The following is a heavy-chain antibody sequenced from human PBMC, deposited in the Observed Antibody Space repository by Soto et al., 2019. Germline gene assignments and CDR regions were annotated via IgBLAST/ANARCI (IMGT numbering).Heavy chain of an antibody. V-gene: IGHV4-59*08. D-gene: IGHD1-26*01. CDR3: AKVGNRWPYLFDY. CDR2: IYYRGTT. Sequence: SETLSLTCTVSGGSIDNYYWSWIRQPPGKGLQWIGYIYYRGTTTYSPSLKSRVTISVDRSKNQFSLNLSSVTAADTAVYYCAKVGNRWPYLFDYWGQGTLVTVSS. J-gene: IGHJ4*02. CDR1: GGSIDNYY.